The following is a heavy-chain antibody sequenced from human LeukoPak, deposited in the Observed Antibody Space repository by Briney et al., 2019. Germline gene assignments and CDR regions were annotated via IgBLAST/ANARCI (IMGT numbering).Heavy chain of an antibody. CDR2: IYHSGST. J-gene: IGHJ5*02. Sequence: SETLSLTCTVSGYSISSGYYWGWIRQPPGKGLEWIGSIYHSGSTYYNPSLKSRVTISVDTSKNQFSLKLSSVTAADTAVYYCARSIAVAGRRIGYWFDPWGQGTLVTVSS. CDR1: GYSISSGYY. V-gene: IGHV4-38-2*02. CDR3: ARSIAVAGRRIGYWFDP. D-gene: IGHD6-19*01.